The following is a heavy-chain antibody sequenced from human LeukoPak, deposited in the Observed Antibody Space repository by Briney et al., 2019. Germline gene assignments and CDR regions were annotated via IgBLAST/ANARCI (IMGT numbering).Heavy chain of an antibody. V-gene: IGHV3-53*01. Sequence: AGGSLRLSCAASGFSVSSNYMSWVRQAPGKGLEWGSVIYTGGNTYYADSVKGRFTISRDNSKNTLYLQMNSLRAEDTAVYYCARDSLSGVVPAATSLDYWGQGTLATVSS. J-gene: IGHJ4*02. D-gene: IGHD2-2*01. CDR1: GFSVSSNY. CDR3: ARDSLSGVVPAATSLDY. CDR2: IYTGGNT.